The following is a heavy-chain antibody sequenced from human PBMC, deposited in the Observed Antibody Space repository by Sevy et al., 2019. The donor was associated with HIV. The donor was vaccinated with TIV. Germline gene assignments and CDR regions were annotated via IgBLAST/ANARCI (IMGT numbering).Heavy chain of an antibody. D-gene: IGHD2-21*01. CDR3: ARHTSYISGDC. V-gene: IGHV4-59*08. J-gene: IGHJ4*02. CDR2: IYYSGST. Sequence: SETLSLTCTVSGGSISSYYWSWIRQPPGKGLEWIGYIYYSGSTNYNPSLKSRVTISVDTSKNQFSLKLSSVTAADTAVYYCARHTSYISGDCWGQGTLVTVSS. CDR1: GGSISSYY.